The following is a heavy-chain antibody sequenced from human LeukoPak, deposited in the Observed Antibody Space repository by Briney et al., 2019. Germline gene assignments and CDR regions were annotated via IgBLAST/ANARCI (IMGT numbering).Heavy chain of an antibody. V-gene: IGHV3-66*01. Sequence: GGSLRLSCAASGFTVSSNYMSWVRQAPGKGLEWVSVIYSGGSTYYADSVKGRFTISRDNSKNTLYLQMNSLRAEDTAVYYCARGRRGYNWFDPWGQGTLVTVSS. D-gene: IGHD3-10*01. CDR3: ARGRRGYNWFDP. J-gene: IGHJ5*02. CDR1: GFTVSSNY. CDR2: IYSGGST.